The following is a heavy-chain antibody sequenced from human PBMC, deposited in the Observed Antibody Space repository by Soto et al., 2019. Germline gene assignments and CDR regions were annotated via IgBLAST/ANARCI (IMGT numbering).Heavy chain of an antibody. J-gene: IGHJ4*02. CDR1: GFTFSNNW. CDR2: ISNDGSRD. Sequence: GGSLRLSCAASGFTFSNNWIHWVRQAPGKGLEWVAVISNDGSRDYYADSVKGRFTMSRDNSKNTLYLQMNSLRLEDTAVYYCARSFSLFDLLLGPFDFWGQGILVTVSS. CDR3: ARSFSLFDLLLGPFDF. D-gene: IGHD3-9*01. V-gene: IGHV3-30*03.